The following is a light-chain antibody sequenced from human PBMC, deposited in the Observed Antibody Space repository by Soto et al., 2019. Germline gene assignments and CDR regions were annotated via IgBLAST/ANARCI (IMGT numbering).Light chain of an antibody. Sequence: ESVLTQSPATLSLSTGESATLSCRASESVRNDLAWYQQRPGQAPRLLIYDASNRATDIPARFTGSGSGTDFTLSISSLEPEDFAVYFCQQRSNWPLTFGPGTNVEI. CDR1: ESVRND. CDR3: QQRSNWPLT. V-gene: IGKV3-11*01. J-gene: IGKJ3*01. CDR2: DAS.